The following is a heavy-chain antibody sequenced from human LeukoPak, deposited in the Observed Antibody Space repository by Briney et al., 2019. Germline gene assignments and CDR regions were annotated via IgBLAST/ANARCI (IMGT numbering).Heavy chain of an antibody. CDR2: ISSSGSTI. CDR3: PRSPLYGMDV. Sequence: PGGSLRLSCAASGFTFSSYEMNWVRQAPGKGLEWVSYISSSGSTIYYADSVKGRFTISRDNAKNSLYLQMNSLRVEDTAVYYCPRSPLYGMDVWGQGTTVTVAS. CDR1: GFTFSSYE. J-gene: IGHJ6*02. V-gene: IGHV3-48*03.